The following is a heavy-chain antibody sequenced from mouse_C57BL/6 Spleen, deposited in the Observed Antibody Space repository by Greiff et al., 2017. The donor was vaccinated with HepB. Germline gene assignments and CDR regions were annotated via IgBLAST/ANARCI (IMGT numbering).Heavy chain of an antibody. CDR1: GYTFTSYW. V-gene: IGHV1-7*01. CDR3: ARSGYGNYYAMDY. Sequence: QVQLKESGAELAKPGASVKLSCKASGYTFTSYWMHWVKQRPGQGLEWIGYINPSSGYTKYNQKFKDKATLTADKSSSTAYMQLSSLTYEDSAVYYCARSGYGNYYAMDYWGQGTSVTVSS. J-gene: IGHJ4*01. CDR2: INPSSGYT. D-gene: IGHD2-1*01.